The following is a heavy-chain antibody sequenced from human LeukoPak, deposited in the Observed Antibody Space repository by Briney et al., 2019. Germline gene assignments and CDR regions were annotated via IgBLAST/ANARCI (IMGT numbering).Heavy chain of an antibody. CDR2: IIPIFGTA. CDR3: ARVALTTATLGSMDV. D-gene: IGHD4-17*01. V-gene: IGHV1-69*13. J-gene: IGHJ6*03. Sequence: ASVKVSCKASGGTFSGYAITWVRQAPGQGLEWMGGIIPIFGTANYAQKFQGRVTITADESTSTAYMEMSSLRSEDTAVYYCARVALTTATLGSMDVWGKGTTVTISS. CDR1: GGTFSGYA.